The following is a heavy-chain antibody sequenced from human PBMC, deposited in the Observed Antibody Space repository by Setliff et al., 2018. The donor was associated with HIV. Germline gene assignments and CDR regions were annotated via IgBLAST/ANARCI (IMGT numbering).Heavy chain of an antibody. CDR3: AREGLWFGDRGYYMDV. Sequence: ASVKVSCKASGYTFTSSGITWVRQAPGQGLEWMGWIGTYNGDTNYAQKFQGRVTMTTDTSTSTAYMELRSLISDDTAVYYCAREGLWFGDRGYYMDVWGTGTAFTFSS. V-gene: IGHV1-18*01. CDR2: IGTYNGDT. D-gene: IGHD3-10*01. J-gene: IGHJ6*03. CDR1: GYTFTSSG.